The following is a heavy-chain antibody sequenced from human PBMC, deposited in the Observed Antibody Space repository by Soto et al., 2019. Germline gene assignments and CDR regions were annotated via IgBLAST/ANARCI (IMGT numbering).Heavy chain of an antibody. CDR3: ASGDCSGGRCYSDFDF. CDR2: SVPTLGMA. V-gene: IGHV1-69*02. J-gene: IGHJ4*02. CDR1: GDTFTDHT. Sequence: QVHLVQSGAEVKKPGSSVKVSCKASGDTFTDHTVTWVRQAPGQGLEWMGRSVPTLGMANYAQTFQGRVTITADTSMTTAYLELNGLTSDDSAVYYCASGDCSGGRCYSDFDFWGQGTLVTVSS. D-gene: IGHD2-15*01.